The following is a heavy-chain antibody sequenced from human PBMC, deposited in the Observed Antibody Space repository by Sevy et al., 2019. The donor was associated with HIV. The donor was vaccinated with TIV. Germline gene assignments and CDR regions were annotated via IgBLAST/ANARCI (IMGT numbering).Heavy chain of an antibody. V-gene: IGHV3-53*01. Sequence: GGSLRLSCAASGFTVSSNYMSWVRQAPGKGLEWVSVIYSGGSTYYADSVKGRFTISRDNSKNTLYLQMNSLRAEDTAVYYCARDWVTVKGAFDIWGQGTMVTDSS. CDR2: IYSGGST. CDR1: GFTVSSNY. D-gene: IGHD4-17*01. CDR3: ARDWVTVKGAFDI. J-gene: IGHJ3*02.